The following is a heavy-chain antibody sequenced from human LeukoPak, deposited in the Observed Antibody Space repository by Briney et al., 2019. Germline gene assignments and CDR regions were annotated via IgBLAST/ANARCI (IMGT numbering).Heavy chain of an antibody. D-gene: IGHD3-9*01. Sequence: GGSLRLSCAASGFSLSDYYISWIRQAPGKGLQWISYISSSGDDIHYADSVEGRFTISRDNAKNSVYLEMNSLRAEDTAVYYCATNLRYSTEYSQQWGQGTLVTVSS. CDR2: ISSSGDDI. V-gene: IGHV3-11*04. CDR3: ATNLRYSTEYSQQ. J-gene: IGHJ1*01. CDR1: GFSLSDYY.